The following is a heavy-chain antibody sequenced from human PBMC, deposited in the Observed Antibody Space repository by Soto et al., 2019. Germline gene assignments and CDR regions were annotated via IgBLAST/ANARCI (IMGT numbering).Heavy chain of an antibody. CDR3: AREVSWIGGFDY. CDR2: IFDSGTT. Sequence: QVQLEQSGPGLVKPSQTLSLTCKISGGSISSVNHCWSWIRQSPGEGLEWIGYIFDSGTTHYNPSLKGRVTISGDTSQSQFSLTIHSVTVADTAVYYCAREVSWIGGFDYWGQGTLVTVSS. V-gene: IGHV4-31*02. CDR1: GGSISSVNHC. D-gene: IGHD2-15*01. J-gene: IGHJ4*02.